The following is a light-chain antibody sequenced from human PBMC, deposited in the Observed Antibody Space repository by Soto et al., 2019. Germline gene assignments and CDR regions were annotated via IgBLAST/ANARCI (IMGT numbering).Light chain of an antibody. CDR2: KAS. CDR3: QQYNSYSRT. Sequence: IQMTQSPSTLSASVGDRVTITCLASQSISSWLAWYQQKPGKAPKLLIYKASSLESGVPSRFSGSGSGTEFTLTISSLRPDDFATYYCQQYNSYSRTFGQGTKVDI. J-gene: IGKJ1*01. V-gene: IGKV1-5*03. CDR1: QSISSW.